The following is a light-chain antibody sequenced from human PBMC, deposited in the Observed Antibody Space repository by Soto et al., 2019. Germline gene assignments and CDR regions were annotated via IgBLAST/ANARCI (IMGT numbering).Light chain of an antibody. Sequence: IQMTQSPSSVSASVGDRVTITCRASQGISSWLAWYQQKPGTAPKLLIYTASRLQSGVPSRFSGAGSGTNFTLTSNSLQPEDFATYFCQQANSFPFTFGPGTKVDI. CDR2: TAS. J-gene: IGKJ3*01. CDR3: QQANSFPFT. CDR1: QGISSW. V-gene: IGKV1-12*01.